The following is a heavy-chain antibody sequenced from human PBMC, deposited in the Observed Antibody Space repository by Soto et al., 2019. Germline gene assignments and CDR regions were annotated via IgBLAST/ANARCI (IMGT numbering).Heavy chain of an antibody. D-gene: IGHD3-16*02. J-gene: IGHJ5*02. V-gene: IGHV4-34*01. CDR1: GGPFSGYY. CDR3: ARGLLRLGELSFNWFAP. CDR2: INHSGST. Sequence: SETLSLTCAVYGGPFSGYYWSWIRQPPGKGLEWIGEINHSGSTNYNPSLKSRVTISVDTSKNQFSLKLSSVTAADTAVYYCARGLLRLGELSFNWFAPWGQGTLVTVSS.